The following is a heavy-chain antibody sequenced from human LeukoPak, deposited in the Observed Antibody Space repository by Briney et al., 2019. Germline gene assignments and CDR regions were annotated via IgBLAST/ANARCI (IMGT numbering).Heavy chain of an antibody. Sequence: GGSLRPSCAASGFTFSSYGMHWVRQAPGKGLDWVAVISYDGSNKYYADSMKGRFTISRDNSKNTLYLQMNSLRAEDTAVYYCARAQTYYGSGSYLYWGQGTLVTVSS. D-gene: IGHD3-10*01. CDR3: ARAQTYYGSGSYLY. V-gene: IGHV3-30*03. CDR1: GFTFSSYG. CDR2: ISYDGSNK. J-gene: IGHJ4*02.